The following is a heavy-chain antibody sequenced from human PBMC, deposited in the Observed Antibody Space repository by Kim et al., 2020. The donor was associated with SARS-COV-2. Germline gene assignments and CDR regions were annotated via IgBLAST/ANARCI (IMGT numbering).Heavy chain of an antibody. J-gene: IGHJ5*02. CDR3: ARGKYGPWNNWFDP. Sequence: NPPLKSGVTISADTSKNQFSLKLSSVTAADTAVYYCARGKYGPWNNWFDPWGQGTLVTVSS. V-gene: IGHV4-34*01. D-gene: IGHD3-10*01.